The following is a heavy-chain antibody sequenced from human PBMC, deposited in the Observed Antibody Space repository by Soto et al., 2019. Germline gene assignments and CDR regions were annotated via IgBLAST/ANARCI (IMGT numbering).Heavy chain of an antibody. V-gene: IGHV1-69*04. CDR2: IIPILGIA. CDR3: ARDPGYCSGGSCPSDAFDI. CDR1: GGTFSSYT. D-gene: IGHD2-15*01. Sequence: SVKVSCKASGGTFSSYTISWVRQAPGQGLEWMGRIIPILGIANYAHKFQGRVTITADKSTSTAYMELSSLRSEDTAVFYCARDPGYCSGGSCPSDAFDIWGQGTMVTVSS. J-gene: IGHJ3*02.